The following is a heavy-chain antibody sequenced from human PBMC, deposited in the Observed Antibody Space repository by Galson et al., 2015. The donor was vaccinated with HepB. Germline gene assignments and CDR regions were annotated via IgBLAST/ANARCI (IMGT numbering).Heavy chain of an antibody. J-gene: IGHJ4*02. D-gene: IGHD6-13*01. CDR3: ARVRGGSSWYSAYFDY. V-gene: IGHV4-39*07. Sequence: SETLSLTCTVSGGSISSSSYYWGWIRQPPGKGLEWIGSIYYSGSTYYNPSLKSRVTISVDTSKNQFSLKLSSVTAADTAVYYCARVRGGSSWYSAYFDYWGQGTLVTVSS. CDR1: GGSISSSSYY. CDR2: IYYSGST.